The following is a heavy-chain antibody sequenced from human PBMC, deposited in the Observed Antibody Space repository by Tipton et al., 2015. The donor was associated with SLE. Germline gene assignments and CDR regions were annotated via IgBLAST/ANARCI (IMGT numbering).Heavy chain of an antibody. Sequence: TLSLTCTVSGGSISSHYWSWIWQPPGKGLEWIGYIYYSGSTNYNPSLKSRVTISVDTSKDQFSLKLSSVTAADTAVYYCARDRMVDAFDIWGQGTMVTVSS. CDR1: GGSISSHY. J-gene: IGHJ3*02. CDR3: ARDRMVDAFDI. V-gene: IGHV4-59*11. CDR2: IYYSGST. D-gene: IGHD2-15*01.